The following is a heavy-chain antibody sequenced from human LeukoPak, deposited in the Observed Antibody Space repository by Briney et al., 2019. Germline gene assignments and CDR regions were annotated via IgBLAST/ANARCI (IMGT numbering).Heavy chain of an antibody. CDR2: SYYSGST. CDR3: ARGDLYSSSWYN. J-gene: IGHJ4*02. CDR1: GRSISSGDYY. V-gene: IGHV4-30-4*08. Sequence: SQTLSLTCTVSGRSISSGDYYWSWIRQPPGKGLEWIGYSYYSGSTYYNPSLKSRVTISVDTSKNQFSLKLSSVTAADTAVYYCARGDLYSSSWYNWGQGTLVTVSS. D-gene: IGHD6-13*01.